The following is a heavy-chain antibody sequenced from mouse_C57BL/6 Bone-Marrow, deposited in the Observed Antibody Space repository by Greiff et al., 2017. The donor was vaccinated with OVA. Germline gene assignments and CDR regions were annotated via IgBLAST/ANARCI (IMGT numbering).Heavy chain of an antibody. V-gene: IGHV1-76*01. J-gene: IGHJ2*01. CDR3: AAHGNFYFDY. D-gene: IGHD2-1*01. Sequence: QVQLKESGAELVRPGASVKLSCKASGYTFTDYYINWVKQRPGQGLEWIARIYPGSGNTYYNEKFKGKATLTAEKSSSTAYMQLSSLTSEDSAVYFCAAHGNFYFDYWGQGTTLTVSS. CDR2: IYPGSGNT. CDR1: GYTFTDYY.